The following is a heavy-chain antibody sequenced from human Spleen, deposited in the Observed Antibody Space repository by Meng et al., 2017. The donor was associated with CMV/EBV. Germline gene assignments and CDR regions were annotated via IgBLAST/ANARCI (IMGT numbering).Heavy chain of an antibody. J-gene: IGHJ6*02. D-gene: IGHD2/OR15-2a*01. CDR1: GFTFSSYE. Sequence: GESLKISCAASGFTFSSYEMNWVRQAPGKGLEWVSYISSSGSTIYYADSVKGRFTISRDNAKNSLYLQMNSLRAEDTAVYYCARFLDPLGYYYYGMDVWGQGTTVTVSS. CDR2: ISSSGSTI. V-gene: IGHV3-48*03. CDR3: ARFLDPLGYYYYGMDV.